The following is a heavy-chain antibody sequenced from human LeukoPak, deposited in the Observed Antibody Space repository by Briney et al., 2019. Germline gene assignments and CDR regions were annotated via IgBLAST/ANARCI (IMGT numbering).Heavy chain of an antibody. V-gene: IGHV4-59*12. J-gene: IGHJ5*02. CDR1: GGSISGYY. Sequence: SEALSLTCTVSGGSISGYYWTWIRQPPGKGLEWIGYIYSSGSTKYNPSLKSPITISVDTSKNQLSLKLSSVTAADTAVYYCARGQQWFDPWGQGTLVTVSS. D-gene: IGHD6-13*01. CDR2: IYSSGST. CDR3: ARGQQWFDP.